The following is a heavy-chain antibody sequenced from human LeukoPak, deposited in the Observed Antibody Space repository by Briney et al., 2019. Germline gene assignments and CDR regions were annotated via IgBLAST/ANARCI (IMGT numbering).Heavy chain of an antibody. D-gene: IGHD4-23*01. V-gene: IGHV3-23*01. CDR3: AKQRWDQAGGLDY. CDR1: GFTFSSYA. J-gene: IGHJ4*02. Sequence: GGSLRLSCAASGFTFSSYAMNWIRQAPGKGLERVSTISSTGGSTYYADSVQGRFTISRDNSKNTLYLRMNSLRAEDTAVYYCAKQRWDQAGGLDYWGQGTLVTVS. CDR2: ISSTGGST.